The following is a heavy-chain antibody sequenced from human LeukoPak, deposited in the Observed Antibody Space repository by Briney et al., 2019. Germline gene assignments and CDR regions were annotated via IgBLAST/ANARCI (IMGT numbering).Heavy chain of an antibody. CDR3: AKGDSSGYYFLAY. V-gene: IGHV3-23*01. D-gene: IGHD3-22*01. CDR1: GFTFSSFA. Sequence: PGGSLRLSCAASGFTFSSFAMTWVRQAPGKGLEWVSTISGSGSSTYYADSVKGRFTISRDNSKNTLYLQMNSLRAGDTAVYYCAKGDSSGYYFLAYWGQGILVTVSS. J-gene: IGHJ4*02. CDR2: ISGSGSST.